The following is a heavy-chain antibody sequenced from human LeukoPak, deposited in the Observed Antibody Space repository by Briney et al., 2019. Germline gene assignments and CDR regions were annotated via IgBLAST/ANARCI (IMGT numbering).Heavy chain of an antibody. CDR3: ARDLRIVVVPAAMNENWFDP. CDR1: GFTFSSYW. Sequence: GGSLRLSCAASGFTFSSYWMSWVRQAPGKGLEWVANIKQDGSEKYYVDSVKGRFTISRDNAKNSLYLQMNSLRAEDTAVYYRARDLRIVVVPAAMNENWFDPWGQGTLVTVSS. J-gene: IGHJ5*02. CDR2: IKQDGSEK. D-gene: IGHD2-2*01. V-gene: IGHV3-7*03.